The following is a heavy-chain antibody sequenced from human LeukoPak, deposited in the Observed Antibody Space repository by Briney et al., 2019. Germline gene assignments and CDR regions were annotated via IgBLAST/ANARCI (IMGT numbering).Heavy chain of an antibody. J-gene: IGHJ4*02. D-gene: IGHD2-2*01. V-gene: IGHV1-18*01. CDR1: GYTFTSYG. CDR3: ARDRGVCSSTSCHAPSGY. Sequence: GASVKVSCKASGYTFTSYGISWVRQSPGQGLEWMGWISGYNGNSNYAQKLQGRVTMTTDTSTSTAYMELRSLRSDDTAVYYCARDRGVCSSTSCHAPSGYWGQGTLVTVSS. CDR2: ISGYNGNS.